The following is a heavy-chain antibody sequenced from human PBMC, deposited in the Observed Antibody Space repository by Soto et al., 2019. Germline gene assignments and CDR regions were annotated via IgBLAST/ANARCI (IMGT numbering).Heavy chain of an antibody. V-gene: IGHV4-38-2*01. D-gene: IGHD4-17*01. CDR3: ARLDYGDYLSFDY. CDR2: IYHSGST. Sequence: SSETLSLTCAVSGYSISSGDCWGWIRQPPGKGLQWIGTIYHSGSTYYNPSLKSRVTISVDTSKNQFSLKLSPLTAAHTAVYYCARLDYGDYLSFDYWGQGTLVT. J-gene: IGHJ4*02. CDR1: GYSISSGDC.